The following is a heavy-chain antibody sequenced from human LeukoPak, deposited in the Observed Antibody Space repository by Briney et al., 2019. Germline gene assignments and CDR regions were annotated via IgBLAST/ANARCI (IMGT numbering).Heavy chain of an antibody. CDR1: GFTFSTYA. CDR3: ARGGYVEYYGVDV. J-gene: IGHJ6*02. Sequence: GESLRLSCAGSGFTFSTYAVHWVRQAPGKGLEWVAVISNDGSNKYYADSVKCRFTISRDNSKNTMYLQINSLRAEDTAVYYCARGGYVEYYGVDVWGQGTTVTVSS. CDR2: ISNDGSNK. V-gene: IGHV3-30-3*01. D-gene: IGHD5-12*01.